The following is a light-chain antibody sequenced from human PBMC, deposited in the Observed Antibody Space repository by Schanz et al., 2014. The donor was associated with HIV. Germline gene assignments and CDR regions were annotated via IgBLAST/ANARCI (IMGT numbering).Light chain of an antibody. V-gene: IGLV2-14*03. J-gene: IGLJ3*02. CDR1: SSDVGVYNY. CDR3: SSYTTSGSLV. Sequence: QSVLTQPASVSGSPGQSITISCTGTSSDVGVYNYVSWYQHHPGKAPKLMIYDVNNRPSGASNRFSGSKSGNTASLTISGLQAEDEADYYCSSYTTSGSLVFGGGTQLTVL. CDR2: DVN.